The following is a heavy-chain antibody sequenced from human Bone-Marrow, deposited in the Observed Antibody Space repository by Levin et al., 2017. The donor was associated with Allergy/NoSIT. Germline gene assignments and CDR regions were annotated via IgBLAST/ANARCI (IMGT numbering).Heavy chain of an antibody. CDR1: GITFSSYA. D-gene: IGHD3-3*01. Sequence: PGGSLRLSCAASGITFSSYAMHWVRQAPGKGLEWVAVISYDGSNKYYADSVKGRFIISRDNSKNTLYLQMNSLRAEDTAVYYCARERAYYDFWSGYSNKKNYYYYGMDVWGQGTTVTVSS. CDR2: ISYDGSNK. CDR3: ARERAYYDFWSGYSNKKNYYYYGMDV. V-gene: IGHV3-30-3*01. J-gene: IGHJ6*02.